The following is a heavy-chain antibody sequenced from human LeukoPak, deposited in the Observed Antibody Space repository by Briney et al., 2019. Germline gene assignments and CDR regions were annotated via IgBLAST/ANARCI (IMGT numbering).Heavy chain of an antibody. CDR3: ASDSGTTGEVKFDP. V-gene: IGHV4-4*07. CDR2: IYNGGII. Sequence: PSETLSLTCTVSGDSISRYYWSWIRQPAGKGLEWIGRIYNGGIITYNPSLKSRVTMPIDTSNNQFSLRLRFVTAADTAVYYCASDSGTTGEVKFDPWGQGTLVTVSS. CDR1: GDSISRYY. J-gene: IGHJ5*02. D-gene: IGHD3-10*01.